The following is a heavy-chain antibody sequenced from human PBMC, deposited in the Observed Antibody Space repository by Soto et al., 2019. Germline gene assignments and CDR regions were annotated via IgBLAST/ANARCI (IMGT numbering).Heavy chain of an antibody. D-gene: IGHD3-16*01. CDR2: IIPIFGTA. Sequence: QVQLVQSGAEVKKPGSSVKVGCKASGGTFSSYAISWVRQAPGQGLEWMGGIIPIFGTADYAQKFQGRVTIIADDFTSTAYMELSSLSSEDTAVYYCARHLGGNHYYYGMDFWGQGTTVTVSS. J-gene: IGHJ6*02. CDR1: GGTFSSYA. V-gene: IGHV1-69*12. CDR3: ARHLGGNHYYYGMDF.